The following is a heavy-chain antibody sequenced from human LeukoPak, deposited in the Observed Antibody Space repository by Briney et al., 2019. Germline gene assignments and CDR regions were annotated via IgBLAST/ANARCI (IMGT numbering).Heavy chain of an antibody. CDR3: ARVRIEYYYYGMDV. Sequence: GASVKVSCKASGYTFTGYYMHWVRQAPGQGLEWMGWINPNSGGTNYAQKFQGRVTMTRDTSISTAYMELSRLRSDDTAVYYCARVRIEYYYYGMDVWGQGTTVTVSS. CDR1: GYTFTGYY. J-gene: IGHJ6*02. CDR2: INPNSGGT. V-gene: IGHV1-2*02.